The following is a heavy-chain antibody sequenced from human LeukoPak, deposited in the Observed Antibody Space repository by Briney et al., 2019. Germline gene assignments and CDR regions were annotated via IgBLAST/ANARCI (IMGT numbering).Heavy chain of an antibody. J-gene: IGHJ4*02. Sequence: SETLSLTCTVSGGSISSNYWSWIRQPPGKGLEWIGYIYYSGSTNYNPSLKSRVTISVDTSKNQFSLSLSSVTEADTAVYFCATIKSGYPFGYFDFWGQGILVTVSS. CDR2: IYYSGST. D-gene: IGHD5-18*01. CDR1: GGSISSNY. V-gene: IGHV4-59*01. CDR3: ATIKSGYPFGYFDF.